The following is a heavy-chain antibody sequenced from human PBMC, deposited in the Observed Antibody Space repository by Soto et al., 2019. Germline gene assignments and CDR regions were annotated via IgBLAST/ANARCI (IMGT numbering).Heavy chain of an antibody. CDR1: GDSVSSNSAA. Sequence: PSQTLSITCAISGDSVSSNSAAWNWIRQSPSRGLEWLGRTYYRSKWYNDYAVSVKSRITINPDTSKNQFSLQLNSVTPEDTAVYYCARGTLSTVTSAYYYYMDVWGKGTTVTVSS. V-gene: IGHV6-1*01. CDR2: TYYRSKWYN. J-gene: IGHJ6*03. D-gene: IGHD4-17*01. CDR3: ARGTLSTVTSAYYYYMDV.